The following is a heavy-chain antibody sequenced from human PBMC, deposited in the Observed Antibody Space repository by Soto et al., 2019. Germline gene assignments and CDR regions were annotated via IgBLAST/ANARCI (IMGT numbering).Heavy chain of an antibody. V-gene: IGHV4-39*02. J-gene: IGHJ4*02. CDR2: IYYDGST. Sequence: KTSETPSLTCTVSGGSINNNNYYWAWIRQPPGKGLSWIASIYYDGSTYYNSSLKSRVTISRDTSKNHFSLRLTSMTAADTAVYYCATVLVGATRHPDSDSWGQGTLVTVSS. CDR1: GGSINNNNYY. D-gene: IGHD2-15*01. CDR3: ATVLVGATRHPDSDS.